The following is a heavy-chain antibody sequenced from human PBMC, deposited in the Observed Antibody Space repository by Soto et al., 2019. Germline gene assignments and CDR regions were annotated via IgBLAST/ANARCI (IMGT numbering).Heavy chain of an antibody. J-gene: IGHJ4*02. Sequence: PXETLSLTCTVSGGSISSNYWTWIRQPPGKGLEWIGYVYNSGSTNYNPSLKSRVTISEDTSKSQFSLKVNSMTAADTAVYCCARYRREAVAGYTLDNWGQGILVTV. CDR3: ARYRREAVAGYTLDN. CDR2: VYNSGST. CDR1: GGSISSNY. D-gene: IGHD6-13*01. V-gene: IGHV4-59*01.